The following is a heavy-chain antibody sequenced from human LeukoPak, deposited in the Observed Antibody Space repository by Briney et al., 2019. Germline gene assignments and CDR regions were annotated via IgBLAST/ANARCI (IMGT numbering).Heavy chain of an antibody. V-gene: IGHV4-59*01. Sequence: SETLSLTCTVSGGSISSYYWSWIRQPPGKGLEWIGYIYYSGSNNYNPSLKSRVTISVDTSKNQFSLKLSSVTAADTAVYYCAREVEQQLFDYWGQGTLVTVSS. J-gene: IGHJ4*02. D-gene: IGHD6-13*01. CDR2: IYYSGSN. CDR3: AREVEQQLFDY. CDR1: GGSISSYY.